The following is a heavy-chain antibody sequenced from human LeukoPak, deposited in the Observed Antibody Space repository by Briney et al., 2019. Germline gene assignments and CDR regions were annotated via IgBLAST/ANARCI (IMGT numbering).Heavy chain of an antibody. V-gene: IGHV3-7*01. CDR1: GFIFDSHW. J-gene: IGHJ4*02. CDR3: ARDSYRALEY. Sequence: GGSLRLSCAASGFIFDSHWMNWVRHAPGKGLEGVAHLNQDGTETYYADSVRGRFPIPRDNAKSSLYLQMNGLRADDTAVYYCARDSYRALEYWGQGALVTVSS. D-gene: IGHD1-14*01. CDR2: LNQDGTET.